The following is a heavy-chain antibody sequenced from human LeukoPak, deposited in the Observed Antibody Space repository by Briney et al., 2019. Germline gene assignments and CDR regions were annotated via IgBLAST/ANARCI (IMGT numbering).Heavy chain of an antibody. J-gene: IGHJ3*02. V-gene: IGHV3-11*04. D-gene: IGHD2-21*02. Sequence: LSLTCTVSGGSISSSSYYWGWIRQAPGKGLEWVSYISSSGSTIYYADPVKGRFTISRDNAKNSLYLQMNSLRAEDTAVYYCARRYCGGDCYTAFDIWGQGTMVTVSS. CDR1: GGSISSSSYY. CDR3: ARRYCGGDCYTAFDI. CDR2: ISSSGSTI.